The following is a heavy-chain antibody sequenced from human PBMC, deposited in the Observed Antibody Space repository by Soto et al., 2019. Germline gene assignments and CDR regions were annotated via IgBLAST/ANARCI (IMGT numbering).Heavy chain of an antibody. CDR2: IIPIFGTA. J-gene: IGHJ4*02. V-gene: IGHV1-69*12. Sequence: QVQLVQSGAEVKKPGSSVKVSCKASGGTFSSFVISWVRQAPGQGLEWMGGIIPIFGTANYAQKFQGRVTSTADESTSTAYMELGSLRSEDAAVYYCARGRVRFLEWLGSEGWGQGTLVTVSS. CDR3: ARGRVRFLEWLGSEG. D-gene: IGHD3-3*01. CDR1: GGTFSSFV.